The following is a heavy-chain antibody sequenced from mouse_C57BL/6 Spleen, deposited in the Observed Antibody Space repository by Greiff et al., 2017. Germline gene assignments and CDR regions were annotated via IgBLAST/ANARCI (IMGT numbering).Heavy chain of an antibody. V-gene: IGHV1-54*01. J-gene: IGHJ2*01. CDR1: GYAFTHYL. D-gene: IGHD1-2*01. CDR2: INPGSGGT. CDR3: ARERDYGLDY. Sequence: QVQLQQSGAELVRPGTSVKVSCKASGYAFTHYLIEWVKQRPGQGLEWIGVINPGSGGTKYNEKFKGKATLTADKSSSTAYMQLSSLASEDSAVYFCARERDYGLDYWGQGTTLTVSS.